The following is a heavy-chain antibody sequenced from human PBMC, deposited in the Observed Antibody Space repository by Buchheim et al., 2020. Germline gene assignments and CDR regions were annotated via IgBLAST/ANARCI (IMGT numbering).Heavy chain of an antibody. CDR1: GGSFSGYY. V-gene: IGHV4-34*01. CDR2: INHNGST. CDR3: ARDGKLLWFGELSALDYYGMDV. D-gene: IGHD3-10*01. J-gene: IGHJ6*02. Sequence: QVQLQQWGAGLLKPSETLSLTCAVYGGSFSGYYWSWIRQPPGKGLEWIGEINHNGSTNYNPSLKSRVTISADTSKNQFSLKLSSVTAADTAVYYCARDGKLLWFGELSALDYYGMDVWGQGTT.